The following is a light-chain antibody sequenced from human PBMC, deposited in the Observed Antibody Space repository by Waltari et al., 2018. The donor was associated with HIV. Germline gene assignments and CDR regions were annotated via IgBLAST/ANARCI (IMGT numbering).Light chain of an antibody. CDR3: NSRDSSGNPNWV. V-gene: IGLV3-19*01. Sequence: SSERTQDPAVSVALGQTVRITCQGDSLKSYYASWYQQKPGQAPVLVIYGKNNRPSGIPDRFSGSSSGNTASLTITGAQAEDEADYYCNSRDSSGNPNWVFGGGTKLTVL. CDR2: GKN. J-gene: IGLJ3*02. CDR1: SLKSYY.